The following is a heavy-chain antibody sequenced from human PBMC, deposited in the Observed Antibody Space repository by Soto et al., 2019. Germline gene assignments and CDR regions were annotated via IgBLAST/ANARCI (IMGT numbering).Heavy chain of an antibody. Sequence: QVQLVESGGGVVQPGRSLRLSCAASEFTFSSYGMHWVRQAPGKGLEWVAVIWYDGSNKYYADSVKGRFTISRDNSKNTLYLQMNSLRAEDTAVYYCARGTVVVVAATEKYYFDYWGQGTLVTVSS. CDR2: IWYDGSNK. V-gene: IGHV3-33*01. D-gene: IGHD2-15*01. CDR3: ARGTVVVVAATEKYYFDY. J-gene: IGHJ4*02. CDR1: EFTFSSYG.